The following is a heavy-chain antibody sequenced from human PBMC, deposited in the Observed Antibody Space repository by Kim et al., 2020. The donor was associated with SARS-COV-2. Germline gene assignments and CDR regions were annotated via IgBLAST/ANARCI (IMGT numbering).Heavy chain of an antibody. CDR3: ARDLSVQYYYDSSSRGMDV. Sequence: GRFNISRDNSKNTLYLQMNSLRAEDTAVYYCARDLSVQYYYDSSSRGMDVWGQGTTVTVSS. V-gene: IGHV3-30*07. J-gene: IGHJ6*02. D-gene: IGHD3-22*01.